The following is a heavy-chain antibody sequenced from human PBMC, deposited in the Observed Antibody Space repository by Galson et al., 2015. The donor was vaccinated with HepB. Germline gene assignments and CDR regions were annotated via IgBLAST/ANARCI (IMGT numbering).Heavy chain of an antibody. D-gene: IGHD1-26*01. Sequence: PALVKPTQTLTLTCTFSGFSLSTSGMCVSWIRQPPGKALEWLARIDWNDDKYYSTSLKTRLTISKDTSKNQVVLTMTNMDPVDTATYYCARIAPTVGATDYWGQGTLVTVSS. J-gene: IGHJ4*02. CDR1: GFSLSTSGMC. CDR3: ARIAPTVGATDY. CDR2: IDWNDDK. V-gene: IGHV2-70*11.